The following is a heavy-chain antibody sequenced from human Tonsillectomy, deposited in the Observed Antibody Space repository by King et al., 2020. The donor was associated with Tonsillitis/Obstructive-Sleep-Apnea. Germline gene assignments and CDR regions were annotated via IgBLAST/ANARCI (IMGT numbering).Heavy chain of an antibody. Sequence: QLQESGPGLVRPSGTLHLTCAVSGGSISSDNWWSWVRQSPGRGPEWSGEIHHSGSATYYPSLKSRVTMSLDKSRNQLSLTLTSVTAADTAVYYCASRFDFWSGQFDNWGQGTLVTVSS. J-gene: IGHJ4*02. CDR1: GGSISSDNW. V-gene: IGHV4-4*02. CDR3: ASRFDFWSGQFDN. CDR2: IHHSGSA. D-gene: IGHD3-3*01.